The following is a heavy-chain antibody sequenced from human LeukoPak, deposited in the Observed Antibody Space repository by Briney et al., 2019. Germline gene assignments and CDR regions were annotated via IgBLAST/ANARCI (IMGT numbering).Heavy chain of an antibody. J-gene: IGHJ4*02. V-gene: IGHV4-59*01. CDR1: GGSISSYY. CDR2: VYYSGST. Sequence: SETLSLTCTVSGGSISSYYWSWIWQPPGKGLEWIGYVYYSGSTNYNPSLKSRVTISVDTSKNQFSLKLGSVTAADTAVYYCARSGLFFDYWGQGTLVTVSS. CDR3: ARSGLFFDY. D-gene: IGHD4/OR15-4a*01.